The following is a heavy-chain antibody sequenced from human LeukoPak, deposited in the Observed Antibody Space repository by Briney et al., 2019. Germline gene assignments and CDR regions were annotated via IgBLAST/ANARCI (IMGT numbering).Heavy chain of an antibody. D-gene: IGHD3-16*01. CDR2: IYPGDSDT. CDR3: ARLSTPRSFYYGMDV. V-gene: IGHV5-51*01. CDR1: GYSFTSYW. Sequence: GESLKISCKGSGYSFTSYWIGWVRQMPGKGLEWMGIIYPGDSDTRYSPSFQGQVTISADKSISTAYLQWSSLKASDTAMYYCARLSTPRSFYYGMDVCGQGTTVTVSS. J-gene: IGHJ6*02.